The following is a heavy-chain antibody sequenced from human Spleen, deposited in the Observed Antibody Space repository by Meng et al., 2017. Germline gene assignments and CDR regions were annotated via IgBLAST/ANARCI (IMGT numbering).Heavy chain of an antibody. Sequence: SLKISCAASGFTFDDYAMHWVRQAPGKGLEWVSGISWNSGRIGYADSVKGRFTISRDNSKNTVFLQINSLRAEDTAVYYCARSPIDKYDLSALPLDYWGQGTLVTVSS. CDR1: GFTFDDYA. J-gene: IGHJ4*02. D-gene: IGHD3-22*01. CDR3: ARSPIDKYDLSALPLDY. CDR2: ISWNSGRI. V-gene: IGHV3-9*01.